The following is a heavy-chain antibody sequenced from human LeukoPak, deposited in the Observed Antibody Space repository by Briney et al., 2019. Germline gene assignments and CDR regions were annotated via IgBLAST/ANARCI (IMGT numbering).Heavy chain of an antibody. V-gene: IGHV3-15*01. J-gene: IGHJ5*02. CDR1: GFTFSNAW. D-gene: IGHD6-19*01. CDR2: IKSKTDGGAT. CDR3: TTDPTEYSSGWYFFDP. Sequence: GGSLRLSCAASGFTFSNAWMSWVRQAPGKGLEWVGRIKSKTDGGATDYAAPVKGRFTISRDDSKNTLYLQMNSLKTEDTAVYYCTTDPTEYSSGWYFFDPWRQGTLVSVSS.